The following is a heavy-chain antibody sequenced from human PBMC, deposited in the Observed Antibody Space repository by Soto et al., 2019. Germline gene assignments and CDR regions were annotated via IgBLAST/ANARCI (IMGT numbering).Heavy chain of an antibody. CDR3: ARNRLRQYYNGMDV. J-gene: IGHJ6*02. V-gene: IGHV5-51*01. D-gene: IGHD3-10*01. CDR2: IYPGDSDT. Sequence: GESLKISCQGSGYSFANYWIAWVRQMPGKGLEWVGGIYPGDSDTRYSPSFRGQVTISADKSISHVYLQCSSLKASDTAMYYCARNRLRQYYNGMDVLGQGTTVTVPS. CDR1: GYSFANYW.